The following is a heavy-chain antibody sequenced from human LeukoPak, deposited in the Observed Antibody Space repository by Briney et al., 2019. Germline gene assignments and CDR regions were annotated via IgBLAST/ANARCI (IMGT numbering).Heavy chain of an antibody. CDR1: GDSIRGNY. Sequence: PSETLSLTCSISGDSIRGNYWSWIRQPPGKGLEWIGYIHYSGNTNYNPSLKSRVSISVDTSKNQSSLKLTSVTAADTAVYYCAAYRSGTHYNSYYFDDWGQGTLVTVSS. J-gene: IGHJ4*02. CDR2: IHYSGNT. D-gene: IGHD3-10*01. V-gene: IGHV4-59*08. CDR3: AAYRSGTHYNSYYFDD.